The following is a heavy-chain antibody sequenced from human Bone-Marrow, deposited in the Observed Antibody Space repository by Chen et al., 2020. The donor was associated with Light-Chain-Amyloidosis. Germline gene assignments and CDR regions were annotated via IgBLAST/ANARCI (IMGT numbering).Heavy chain of an antibody. CDR2: ISSSSRST. CDR1: GFSVSRSY. Sequence: EVHLVETGGALIQPGGSLRPPCAASGFSVSRSYMSWVRQAPGKGLEWVSAISSSSRSTYYADSVRGRFTTSRDNADNSLTLHMDDLRVEDTGVYFCAKEMGIHNGAFDIWGRGTVVTVSS. CDR3: AKEMGIHNGAFDI. J-gene: IGHJ3*02. D-gene: IGHD2-8*01. V-gene: IGHV3-21*01.